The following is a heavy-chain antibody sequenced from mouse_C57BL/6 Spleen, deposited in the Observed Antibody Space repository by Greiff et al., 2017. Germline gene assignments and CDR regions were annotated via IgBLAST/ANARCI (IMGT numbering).Heavy chain of an antibody. CDR3: AGFTAQATFWFAY. V-gene: IGHV1-69*01. CDR1: GYTFTSYW. Sequence: QVQLQQPGAELVMPGASVKLSCKASGYTFTSYWMHWVKQRPGQGLEWIGEIDPSDSYTNYNQKFKGKSTLTVDKSSSTAYMQLSSLTSEDSAVYYCAGFTAQATFWFAYWGQGTLVTVSA. D-gene: IGHD3-2*02. J-gene: IGHJ3*01. CDR2: IDPSDSYT.